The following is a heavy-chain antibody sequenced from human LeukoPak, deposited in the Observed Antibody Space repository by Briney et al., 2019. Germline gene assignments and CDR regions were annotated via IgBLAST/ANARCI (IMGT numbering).Heavy chain of an antibody. CDR3: ASVTTVTTKGHGAFDV. J-gene: IGHJ3*01. D-gene: IGHD4-17*01. CDR2: ILPIFGSS. Sequence: SVKVSCKSSGGTFSSSAISWVRQAPGQGLEWLGGILPIFGSSNYAQNFQGRVTITADESTSTAYMELSSLRSEDTAVYYCASVTTVTTKGHGAFDVWGQGTMVTVSS. V-gene: IGHV1-69*13. CDR1: GGTFSSSA.